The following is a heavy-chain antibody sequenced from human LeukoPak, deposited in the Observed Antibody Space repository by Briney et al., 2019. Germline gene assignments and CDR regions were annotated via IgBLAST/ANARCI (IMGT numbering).Heavy chain of an antibody. CDR2: MNPSGST. V-gene: IGHV4-34*01. J-gene: IGHJ6*03. D-gene: IGHD3-22*01. Sequence: SETLSLTCAVYGGSFSGYYWTWIRHTPEKGLEWIGEMNPSGSTNYNPSLKSRATISVDTSKNQFSLKLSSVTAAVTAVYYCARGRQDVTMIVVVMTAVSYYLDVWGKGTTVTVS. CDR1: GGSFSGYY. CDR3: ARGRQDVTMIVVVMTAVSYYLDV.